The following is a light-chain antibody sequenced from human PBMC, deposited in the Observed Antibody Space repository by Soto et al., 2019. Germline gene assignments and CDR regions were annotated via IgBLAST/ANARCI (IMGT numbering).Light chain of an antibody. V-gene: IGKV3-20*01. J-gene: IGKJ1*01. Sequence: ETVMTQSTATLSGSAGERATLSWRASQSVYSSLAWYQQKTVQAPRLLIYGASSRDTGIPDRFSGSSYGTDFNLTISGLETEDSAVYYCQQYGSPPWTFGQGTKVDIK. CDR1: QSVYSS. CDR2: GAS. CDR3: QQYGSPPWT.